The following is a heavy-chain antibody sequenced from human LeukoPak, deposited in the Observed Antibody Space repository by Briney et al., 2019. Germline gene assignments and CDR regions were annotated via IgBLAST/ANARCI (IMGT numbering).Heavy chain of an antibody. V-gene: IGHV1-2*04. J-gene: IGHJ6*02. CDR2: INPNSGGT. D-gene: IGHD6-19*01. Sequence: ASVKVSCKASGYTFTGYYMHWVRQAPGQGLEWMGWINPNSGGTNYAQKFQGWVTMTRDTSISTAYMELSRLRSDDTAVYYCARGEQWLVRGRDYYYYYGMDVWGQGTTVTVSS. CDR1: GYTFTGYY. CDR3: ARGEQWLVRGRDYYYYYGMDV.